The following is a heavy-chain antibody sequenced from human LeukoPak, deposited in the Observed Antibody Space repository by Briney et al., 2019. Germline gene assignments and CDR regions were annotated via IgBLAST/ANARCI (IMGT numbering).Heavy chain of an antibody. CDR1: GFTFSSYA. CDR3: AKDLYSGSYGAFDI. CDR2: ISGSGGST. V-gene: IGHV3-23*01. Sequence: GGALRLSCAASGFTFSSYAMSWVRQATGNGLEWVSAISGSGGSTYYADSVKGRFTISRDNSKNTLYLQMNSLRAEDTAVYYCAKDLYSGSYGAFDIWGQGTMVTVSS. D-gene: IGHD1-26*01. J-gene: IGHJ3*02.